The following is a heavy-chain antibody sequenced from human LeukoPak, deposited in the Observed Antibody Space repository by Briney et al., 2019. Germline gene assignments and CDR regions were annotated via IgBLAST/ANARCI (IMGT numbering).Heavy chain of an antibody. CDR3: AREAWRWDYYDSSGYYLDY. V-gene: IGHV3-7*03. Sequence: PGGSLRLSCVASGFTFTNAWMSWVRQAPGKGLEWVANIKQDGSEKYYVDSVKGRFTISRDNAKNSLYLQMNSLRAEDTAVYYCAREAWRWDYYDSSGYYLDYWGQGTLVTVSS. CDR2: IKQDGSEK. CDR1: GFTFTNAW. D-gene: IGHD3-22*01. J-gene: IGHJ4*02.